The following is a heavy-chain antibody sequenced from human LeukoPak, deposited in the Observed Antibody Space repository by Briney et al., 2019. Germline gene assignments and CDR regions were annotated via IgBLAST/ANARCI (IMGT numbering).Heavy chain of an antibody. Sequence: SETLSLTCAVSGHSISTGYYWGWIRQPPGKGLEWIGSMSHNRGAYYNPSLKSRVTISMDTSKNQISLRLTSVTAADTAVYYCASYYASGVSAYNYYGMDVWGKGTTVTVSS. CDR3: ASYYASGVSAYNYYGMDV. V-gene: IGHV4-38-2*01. CDR1: GHSISTGYY. CDR2: MSHNRGA. J-gene: IGHJ6*04. D-gene: IGHD3-10*01.